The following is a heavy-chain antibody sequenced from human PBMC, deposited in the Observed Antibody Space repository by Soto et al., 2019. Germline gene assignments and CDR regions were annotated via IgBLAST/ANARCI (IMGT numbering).Heavy chain of an antibody. CDR2: INADNGNT. V-gene: IGHV1-3*01. CDR1: GYTFSGSV. Sequence: ASVKVSCKASGYTFSGSVMHWVRQAPGQRLEWMGWINADNGNTKYSQKFQDRVTITRDTSASTAYMELSSLRSEDTTVYYCATEIDATTMTSLDYWGQGTLVTVSS. D-gene: IGHD4-17*01. CDR3: ATEIDATTMTSLDY. J-gene: IGHJ4*02.